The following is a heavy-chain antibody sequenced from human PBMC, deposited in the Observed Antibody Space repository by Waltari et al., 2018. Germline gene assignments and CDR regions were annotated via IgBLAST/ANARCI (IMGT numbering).Heavy chain of an antibody. D-gene: IGHD6-6*01. CDR1: GYSISSGYY. CDR2: IYHSGST. Sequence: QVQLQESGPGLVKPSETLSLTCAVSGYSISSGYYWGWIRQPPGKGLEWIGSIYHSGSTYYNPSLKSRVTISVDTSKNQFSLKLSSVTAADTAVYYCASPLALYYYGMDVWGQGTTVTVSS. V-gene: IGHV4-38-2*01. CDR3: ASPLALYYYGMDV. J-gene: IGHJ6*02.